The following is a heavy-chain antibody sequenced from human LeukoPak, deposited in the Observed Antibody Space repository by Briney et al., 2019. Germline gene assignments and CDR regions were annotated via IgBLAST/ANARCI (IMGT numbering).Heavy chain of an antibody. CDR3: ASSAAD. J-gene: IGHJ4*02. CDR2: IIPIFGTA. CDR1: GYTFTSYG. D-gene: IGHD3-10*01. Sequence: ASVKVSCKASGYTFTSYGISWVRQAPGQGLEWMGGIIPIFGTANYAQKFQGRVTITTDESTSTAYMELSSLRSEDTAVYYCASSAADWGQGTLVTVSS. V-gene: IGHV1-69*05.